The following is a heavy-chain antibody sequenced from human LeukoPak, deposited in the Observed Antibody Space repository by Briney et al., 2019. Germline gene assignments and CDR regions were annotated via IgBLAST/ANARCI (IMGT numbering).Heavy chain of an antibody. V-gene: IGHV5-51*01. J-gene: IGHJ4*02. D-gene: IGHD2-8*01. Sequence: GESLKISCKGSGYSFTNYWIGWVRQMPGKGLEYMGIIYPGDSDTRYSPSFQGQVAISADKSINTAYLQWSSLKASDTAMYYCATSYCTPSNCSGFDSWGQGTPVTVSS. CDR2: IYPGDSDT. CDR3: ATSYCTPSNCSGFDS. CDR1: GYSFTNYW.